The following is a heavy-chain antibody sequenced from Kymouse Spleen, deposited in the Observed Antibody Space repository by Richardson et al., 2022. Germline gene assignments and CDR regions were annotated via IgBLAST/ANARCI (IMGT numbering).Heavy chain of an antibody. CDR2: IYYSGST. D-gene: IGHD1-26*01. V-gene: IGHV4-39*01. CDR1: GGSISSSSYY. J-gene: IGHJ5*02. Sequence: QLQLQESGPGLVKPSETLSLTCTVSGGSISSSSYYWGWIRQPPGKGLEWIGSIYYSGSTYYNPSLKSRVTISVDTSKNQFSLKLSSVTAADTAVYYCARRKWELLYNWFDPWGQGTLVTVSS. CDR3: ARRKWELLYNWFDP.